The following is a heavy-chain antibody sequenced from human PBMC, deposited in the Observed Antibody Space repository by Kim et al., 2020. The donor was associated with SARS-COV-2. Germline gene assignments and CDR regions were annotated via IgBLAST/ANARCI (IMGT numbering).Heavy chain of an antibody. V-gene: IGHV1-69*04. CDR1: GGTFSSYA. CDR2: IIPILGIA. Sequence: SVKVSCKASGGTFSSYAISWVRQAPGQGLEWMGRIIPILGIANYAQKFQGRVTITADKSTSTAYMELSSLRSEDTAVYYCARGLAYYDSSGYPYYYYYGMDVWGQGTTVTVSS. CDR3: ARGLAYYDSSGYPYYYYYGMDV. J-gene: IGHJ6*02. D-gene: IGHD3-22*01.